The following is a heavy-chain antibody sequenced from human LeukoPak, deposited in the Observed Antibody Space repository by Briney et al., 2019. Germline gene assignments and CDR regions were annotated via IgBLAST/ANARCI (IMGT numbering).Heavy chain of an antibody. CDR3: AKDLGYCSGGSCYRFDY. Sequence: GGSLRLSCAASGFTFSSYGMHWVRQAPGKGLEWVAVISYDGSNKYYADSVKGRFSISRGNSKSTLYLQINSLRAEDTAVYYCAKDLGYCSGGSCYRFDYWGQGTLVTVSS. CDR2: ISYDGSNK. J-gene: IGHJ4*02. V-gene: IGHV3-30*18. CDR1: GFTFSSYG. D-gene: IGHD2-15*01.